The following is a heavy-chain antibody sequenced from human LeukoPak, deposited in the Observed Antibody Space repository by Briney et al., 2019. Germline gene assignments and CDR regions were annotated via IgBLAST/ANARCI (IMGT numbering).Heavy chain of an antibody. V-gene: IGHV3-23*01. CDR1: GFSFSTYA. CDR2: TSGSGGST. D-gene: IGHD1-26*01. J-gene: IGHJ4*02. CDR3: AKYGPQDSGSSHFDY. Sequence: GGSLRLSCAASGFSFSTYAMSWVRQAPGKGLEWVSGTSGSGGSTYYADSVKGRFTISRDDSKNTLFLQMNSLRAEDTAIYYCAKYGPQDSGSSHFDYWGQGALVTVSS.